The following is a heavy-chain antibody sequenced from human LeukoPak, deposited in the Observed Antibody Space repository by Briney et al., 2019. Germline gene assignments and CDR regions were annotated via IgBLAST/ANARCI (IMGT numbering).Heavy chain of an antibody. Sequence: PSETLSLTCAVYGGSFSSYWMPWVRQAPGKGLVWVSRINSDGSSTSYADSVKGRFTISRDNAKNTLYLQMNSLRAEDTAVYYCARGDDFWSGYSFDYWGQGTLVTVSS. CDR3: ARGDDFWSGYSFDY. V-gene: IGHV3-74*01. CDR2: INSDGSST. J-gene: IGHJ4*02. CDR1: GGSFSSYW. D-gene: IGHD3-3*01.